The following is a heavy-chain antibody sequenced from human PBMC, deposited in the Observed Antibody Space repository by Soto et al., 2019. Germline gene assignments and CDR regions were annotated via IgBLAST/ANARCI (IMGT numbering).Heavy chain of an antibody. CDR3: ARSVGYSSGWYPG. CDR2: IYYSGST. Sequence: QLQLQESGPGLVKPSETLSLTCTVSGGSISSSSYYWGWIRQPPGKGLEWIGSIYYSGSTYYNPSLKSRVTISVDTSKNQFSLKLSSVTAADTAVYYCARSVGYSSGWYPGWGQGTLVTVSS. V-gene: IGHV4-39*01. CDR1: GGSISSSSYY. J-gene: IGHJ4*02. D-gene: IGHD6-19*01.